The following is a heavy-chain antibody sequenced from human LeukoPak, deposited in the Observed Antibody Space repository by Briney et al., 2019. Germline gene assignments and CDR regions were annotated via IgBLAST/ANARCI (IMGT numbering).Heavy chain of an antibody. CDR3: ARDKSKVVPAGPSSAFDI. J-gene: IGHJ3*02. Sequence: KPGGSLRLSCAASGFTFSDYYMSWIRQAPGKGLEWVSYISSSSSTIYYADSVKGRFTISRDNAKNSLYLQMNSLRDEDTAVYYCARDKSKVVPAGPSSAFDIWGQGTMVTVSS. V-gene: IGHV3-11*04. D-gene: IGHD2-2*01. CDR1: GFTFSDYY. CDR2: ISSSSSTI.